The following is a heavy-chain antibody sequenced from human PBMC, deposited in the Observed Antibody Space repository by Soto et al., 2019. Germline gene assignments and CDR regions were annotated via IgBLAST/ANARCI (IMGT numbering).Heavy chain of an antibody. V-gene: IGHV3-23*01. D-gene: IGHD6-19*01. CDR2: ISGSGGST. Sequence: GGSLRLSCAASGFTFSSYAMSWVRQAPGKGLEWVSAISGSGGSTYYADSVKGRFTISRDNSKNTLYLQMNSLRAEDTAVYYCAKDASRRGSSGWEEYFQHWGQGTLVTVSS. CDR1: GFTFSSYA. J-gene: IGHJ1*01. CDR3: AKDASRRGSSGWEEYFQH.